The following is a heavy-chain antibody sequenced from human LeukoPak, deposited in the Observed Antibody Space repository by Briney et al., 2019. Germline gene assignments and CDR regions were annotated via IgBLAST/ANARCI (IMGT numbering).Heavy chain of an antibody. CDR1: GFTFSSYA. CDR3: AKARKAVAGTGSRFDY. V-gene: IGHV3-23*01. D-gene: IGHD6-19*01. CDR2: ISGSGGST. Sequence: GGSLRLSCAASGFTFSSYAMSWVRQAPGKGLEWVSAISGSGGSTYYADSVKGRFTISRDNSKNTLYLQMNSLRAEDTAVYYCAKARKAVAGTGSRFDYWGQGTLVTVSS. J-gene: IGHJ4*02.